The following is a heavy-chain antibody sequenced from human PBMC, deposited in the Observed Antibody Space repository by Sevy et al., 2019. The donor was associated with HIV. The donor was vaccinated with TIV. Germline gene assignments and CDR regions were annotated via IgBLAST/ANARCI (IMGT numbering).Heavy chain of an antibody. J-gene: IGHJ3*02. V-gene: IGHV3-74*01. Sequence: GGSLRLSCAASGFSFSTYYIHWVRQAPGKGLLWASRINRDGSSTSYADSVKGRFTISRDNAKNTVYLQMSSLRDDDTAVYYCAREITPSGSSGKDAFDIWGQGTMVTVSS. CDR1: GFSFSTYY. CDR3: AREITPSGSSGKDAFDI. CDR2: INRDGSST. D-gene: IGHD1-26*01.